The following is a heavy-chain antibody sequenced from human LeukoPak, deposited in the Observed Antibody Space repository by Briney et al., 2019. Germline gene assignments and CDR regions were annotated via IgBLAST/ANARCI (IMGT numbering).Heavy chain of an antibody. Sequence: GGSLRLSCAASGFTFDDYGMSWVSQAPGKGLEWVSGINWNGGSTGYADSVKGRFTISRDNAKNSLYLQMNSLRAEDTALYHCARATMIAHAFDIWGQGTIVTVSS. CDR1: GFTFDDYG. CDR2: INWNGGST. D-gene: IGHD3-22*01. V-gene: IGHV3-20*01. CDR3: ARATMIAHAFDI. J-gene: IGHJ3*02.